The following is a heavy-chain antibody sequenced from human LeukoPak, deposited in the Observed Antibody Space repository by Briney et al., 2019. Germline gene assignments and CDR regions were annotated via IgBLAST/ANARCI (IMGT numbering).Heavy chain of an antibody. D-gene: IGHD3-22*01. Sequence: ASVKVSCKASGYTFTSYGISWVRQAPGQGLEWMGWISAYNGNTKYAQKLQGRVTMTTDTSTSTAYMELRSLRSDDTAVYHCARGPYDYYDSSGYYSRDYWGQGTLVTVSS. CDR2: ISAYNGNT. J-gene: IGHJ4*02. CDR3: ARGPYDYYDSSGYYSRDY. CDR1: GYTFTSYG. V-gene: IGHV1-18*01.